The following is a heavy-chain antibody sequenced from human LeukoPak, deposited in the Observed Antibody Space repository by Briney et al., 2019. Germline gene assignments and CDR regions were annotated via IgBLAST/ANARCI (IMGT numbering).Heavy chain of an antibody. CDR2: IYYSGST. CDR1: GGSISSGGY. D-gene: IGHD4-23*01. V-gene: IGHV4-4*02. CDR3: ARHGSYSLGF. J-gene: IGHJ4*02. Sequence: SGTLSLTCAVSGGSISSGGYWSWVRQPPGKGLEWIGQIYYSGSTNYNPSLESRVIMSLDKSRNQLSLRLNSVTAADTVVYYCARHGSYSLGFWGQGALVTVSS.